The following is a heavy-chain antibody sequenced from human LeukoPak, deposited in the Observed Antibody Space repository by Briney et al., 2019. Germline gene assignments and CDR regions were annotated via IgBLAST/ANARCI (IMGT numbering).Heavy chain of an antibody. CDR2: ISSSSSYI. CDR3: ARDGRYRAFDI. V-gene: IGHV3-21*01. CDR1: GFTFSSYS. Sequence: GGSLRLSCAASGFTFSSYSMNWVRQAPGKGLEWVSSISSSSSYIYYADSVKGRFTISRDNSKNTLYLQMNSLRAEDTAVYYCARDGRYRAFDIWGQGTMVTVSS. J-gene: IGHJ3*02. D-gene: IGHD1-26*01.